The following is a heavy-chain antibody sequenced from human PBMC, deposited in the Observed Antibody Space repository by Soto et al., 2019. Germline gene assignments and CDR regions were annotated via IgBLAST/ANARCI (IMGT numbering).Heavy chain of an antibody. J-gene: IGHJ3*02. CDR2: IIPILGIA. CDR3: ARAQYSGYASMVLNAFDI. V-gene: IGHV1-69*02. D-gene: IGHD5-12*01. Sequence: ASVKVSCKASGGTFSSYTISWVRQAPGQGLEWMGRIIPILGIANYAQKFQGRVTITADKSTSTAYMELSSLRSEDTAVYYCARAQYSGYASMVLNAFDIWGQGTMVTVSS. CDR1: GGTFSSYT.